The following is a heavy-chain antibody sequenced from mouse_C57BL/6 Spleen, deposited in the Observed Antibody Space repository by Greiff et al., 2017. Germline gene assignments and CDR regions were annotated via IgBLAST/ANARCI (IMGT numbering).Heavy chain of an antibody. CDR3: ARTITTGRAMDY. CDR2: IDPSGSYT. D-gene: IGHD1-1*01. V-gene: IGHV1-69*01. CDR1: GYTFTSYW. Sequence: QVQLQQPGAELVMPGASVKLSCKASGYTFTSYWMHWVKQRPGQGLEWIGEIDPSGSYTNYNQKFKGKSTLTVDKSSSTAYMQLSSLTSEDSAVYYCARTITTGRAMDYWGQGTSVTVSS. J-gene: IGHJ4*01.